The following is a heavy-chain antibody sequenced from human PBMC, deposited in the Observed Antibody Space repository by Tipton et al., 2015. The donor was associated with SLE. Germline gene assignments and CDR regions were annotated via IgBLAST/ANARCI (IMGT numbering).Heavy chain of an antibody. D-gene: IGHD3-10*01. J-gene: IGHJ3*02. CDR1: GFTFSTYS. CDR2: ITSTSSYT. CDR3: ARRNSESGAFDM. Sequence: QLVQSGGGLVKPGGSLRLSCAASGFTFSTYSMNWVRQAPGKGLEWVSSITSTSSYTYYTDSVKGRFTISRDNSKNTLYLQMNSLRAEDTAVYYCARRNSESGAFDMWGQGTLVTVSS. V-gene: IGHV3-21*04.